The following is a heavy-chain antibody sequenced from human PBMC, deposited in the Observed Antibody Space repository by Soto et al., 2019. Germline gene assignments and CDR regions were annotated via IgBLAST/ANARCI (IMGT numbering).Heavy chain of an antibody. Sequence: QVQLVESGGGVVQPGRSLRLSCAASGFTFSSYGMHWVRQAPGKGLEWVAVIWYDGSNKYYADSVKGRFTISRDNSKNTLYLQMNTLRAEDTAVYYCARETAMVNDYWGQGTLVTVSS. J-gene: IGHJ4*02. V-gene: IGHV3-33*01. CDR3: ARETAMVNDY. CDR1: GFTFSSYG. D-gene: IGHD5-18*01. CDR2: IWYDGSNK.